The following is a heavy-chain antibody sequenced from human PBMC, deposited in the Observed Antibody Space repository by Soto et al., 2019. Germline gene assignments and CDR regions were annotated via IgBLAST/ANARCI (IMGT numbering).Heavy chain of an antibody. Sequence: PSETRLTCPVSSDSMTSYYWSWIRQPPGKGLECIGYIYHSGITNYNPSLKSRVTISLDTSKTQFSLRLSFVTAADTAVYYCARMSLFYFFDSWGQGTLVTVSS. V-gene: IGHV4-59*01. D-gene: IGHD3-10*01. CDR1: SDSMTSYY. J-gene: IGHJ4*01. CDR3: ARMSLFYFFDS. CDR2: IYHSGIT.